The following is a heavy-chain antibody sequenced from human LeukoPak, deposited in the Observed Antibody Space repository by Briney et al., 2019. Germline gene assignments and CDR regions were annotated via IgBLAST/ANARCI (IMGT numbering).Heavy chain of an antibody. CDR1: GGSFSGYY. CDR2: INHSGST. CDR3: ARRPMVRGSWFDP. Sequence: SETLSLTCAVYGGSFSGYYWSWIRQPPGKGLEWIGEINHSGSTNYNPSLKSRVTISVDTSKNQFSLKLSSVTAADTAVYYCARRPMVRGSWFDPWGQGTLVTVSS. J-gene: IGHJ5*02. D-gene: IGHD3-10*01. V-gene: IGHV4-34*01.